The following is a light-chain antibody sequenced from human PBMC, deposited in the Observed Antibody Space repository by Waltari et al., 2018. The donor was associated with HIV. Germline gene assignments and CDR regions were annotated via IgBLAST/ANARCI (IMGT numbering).Light chain of an antibody. V-gene: IGLV1-40*01. CDR2: DKC. CDR1: STSIGAGYG. CDR3: QSYDNGLSQV. Sequence: QSVLTQPPSVSGAPGQRVTISCTGSSTSIGAGYGVHWYQQLPWTAPKLLIYDKCVRPSGGHDRFSGSQAGTSASLDITGLQAEDEADYYCQSYDNGLSQVFGTGTKVAVL. J-gene: IGLJ1*01.